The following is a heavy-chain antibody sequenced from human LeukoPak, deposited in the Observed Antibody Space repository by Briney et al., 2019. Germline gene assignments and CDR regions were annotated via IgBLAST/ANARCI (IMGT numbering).Heavy chain of an antibody. J-gene: IGHJ3*01. CDR1: GYTFDENH. D-gene: IGHD2-8*02. V-gene: IGHV1-2*02. Sequence: ASVKVSCKASGYTFDENHIHWVRQAPGQGPEWMGWINPKSGATDSAQQFQGRLTIPRDTSIGTASMDLSGLRLDDTGIYYCARAGDESTGHYDSLHFWGQGTMVTVSS. CDR2: INPKSGAT. CDR3: ARAGDESTGHYDSLHF.